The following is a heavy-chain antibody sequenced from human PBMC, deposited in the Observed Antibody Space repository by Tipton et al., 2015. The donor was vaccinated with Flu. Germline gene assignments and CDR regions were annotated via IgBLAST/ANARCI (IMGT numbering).Heavy chain of an antibody. CDR1: GGSISSSNW. CDR3: ARDMDRGYSSGPVEGGNWFDP. CDR2: IYHSGST. D-gene: IGHD6-19*01. V-gene: IGHV4-4*02. Sequence: SLRLSCAVSGGSISSSNWWSWVRQPPGKGLEWIGEIYHSGSTNYNPSLKSRVTISVDKSKNQFSLKLSSVTAADTAVYYCARDMDRGYSSGPVEGGNWFDPWGQGTLVTVSS. J-gene: IGHJ5*02.